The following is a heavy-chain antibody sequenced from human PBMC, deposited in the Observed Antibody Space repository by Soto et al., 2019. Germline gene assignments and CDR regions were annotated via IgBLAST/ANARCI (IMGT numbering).Heavy chain of an antibody. CDR3: AKDTGWYYYDSSGYYQGWYFDL. D-gene: IGHD3-22*01. CDR1: GFTFSSYA. V-gene: IGHV3-23*01. Sequence: EVQLLASGGGLVQPGGSLRLSCAASGFTFSSYAMSWVRQAPGKGLEWVSDISGSGGSTDYADSVKGRFTISIDNAKNTLYLQMNSLRAEDTAGYYCAKDTGWYYYDSSGYYQGWYFDLWGRGTLVTVSS. J-gene: IGHJ2*01. CDR2: ISGSGGST.